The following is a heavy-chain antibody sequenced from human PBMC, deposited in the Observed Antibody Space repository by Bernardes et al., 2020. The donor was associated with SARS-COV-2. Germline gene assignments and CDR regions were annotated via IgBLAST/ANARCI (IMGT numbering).Heavy chain of an antibody. D-gene: IGHD6-13*01. CDR3: ARDSGYSSSWYWDAGYYYGMDV. CDR1: GFTFSSYW. V-gene: IGHV3-7*04. CDR2: IKQDGSEK. Sequence: GGSLRLSCAASGFTFSSYWMSWVRQAPGKGLEWVANIKQDGSEKYYVDSVKGRFTISRDNAKNSLYLQMNSLRAEDTAVYYCARDSGYSSSWYWDAGYYYGMDVWGQGTTVTVSS. J-gene: IGHJ6*02.